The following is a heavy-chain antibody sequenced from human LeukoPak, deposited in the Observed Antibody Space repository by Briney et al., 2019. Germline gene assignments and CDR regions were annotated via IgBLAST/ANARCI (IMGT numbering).Heavy chain of an antibody. V-gene: IGHV1-69*04. CDR1: GGTFSSYA. CDR3: ARVETDIVVVTAILVYYYYYGMDV. J-gene: IGHJ6*02. CDR2: IIPILGIA. D-gene: IGHD2-21*02. Sequence: ASVKLSSKASGGTFSSYAISWVRRAPGQGLGWMGRIIPILGIANYTQKFQGRVTITADKSTSTAYMELSSLRSEDTAVYYCARVETDIVVVTAILVYYYYYGMDVWGQGTTVTVSS.